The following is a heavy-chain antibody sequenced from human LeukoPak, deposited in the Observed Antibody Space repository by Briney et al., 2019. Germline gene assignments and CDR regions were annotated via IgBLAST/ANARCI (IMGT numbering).Heavy chain of an antibody. V-gene: IGHV4-31*03. D-gene: IGHD3-22*01. CDR1: GGSISSGGYY. J-gene: IGHJ4*02. Sequence: SETLSLTCTVSGGSISSGGYYWSWIRQHPGKGLEWIGYIYYSGSTYYNPSLKSRVTISVDTSKNQFSLKLSSVTAADTAVYYCARASYYYDSSGYYPPQYYFDYWGQGTLVTVSS. CDR3: ARASYYYDSSGYYPPQYYFDY. CDR2: IYYSGST.